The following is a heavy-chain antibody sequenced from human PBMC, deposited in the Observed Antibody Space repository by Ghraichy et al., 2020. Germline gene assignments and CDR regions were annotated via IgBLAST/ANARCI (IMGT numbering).Heavy chain of an antibody. CDR3: ARGGYCSGGSCYRGSNPNYYYYYGMDV. Sequence: ASVKVSCKASGYTFTSYAMHWVRQAPGQRLEWMGWINAGNGNTKYSQKFQGRVTITRDTSASTAYMELSSLRSEDTAVYYCARGGYCSGGSCYRGSNPNYYYYYGMDVWCQGTTVTVTS. CDR1: GYTFTSYA. CDR2: INAGNGNT. J-gene: IGHJ6*02. D-gene: IGHD2-15*01. V-gene: IGHV1-3*01.